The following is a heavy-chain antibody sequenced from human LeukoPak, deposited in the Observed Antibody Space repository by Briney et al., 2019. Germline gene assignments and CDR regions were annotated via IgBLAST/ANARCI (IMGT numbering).Heavy chain of an antibody. CDR2: ISWNSGSI. D-gene: IGHD2-15*01. CDR1: GFTFDDYA. Sequence: GRSLRLSCAASGFTFDDYAMRWVRQAPGKGLEWVSGISWNSGSIGYADSVKGRFTISRDNAKNSLYLQMNSLRAEDMALYYCAKEYCSGGSCYRGAFDIWGQGTMVTVSS. V-gene: IGHV3-9*03. CDR3: AKEYCSGGSCYRGAFDI. J-gene: IGHJ3*02.